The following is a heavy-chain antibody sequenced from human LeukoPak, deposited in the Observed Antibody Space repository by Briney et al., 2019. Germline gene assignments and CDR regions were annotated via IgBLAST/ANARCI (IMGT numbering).Heavy chain of an antibody. Sequence: GGSLRLSCAASGFTLSNYGMSWVRQAPGKGLEWVSGISGSGRSTYYADSVKGRCTISRDNSKNTLYLQMNSLRAEDTAVYYCARIGKDAFDIWGQGTMVTVSS. J-gene: IGHJ3*02. CDR1: GFTLSNYG. D-gene: IGHD1-26*01. CDR3: ARIGKDAFDI. CDR2: ISGSGRST. V-gene: IGHV3-23*01.